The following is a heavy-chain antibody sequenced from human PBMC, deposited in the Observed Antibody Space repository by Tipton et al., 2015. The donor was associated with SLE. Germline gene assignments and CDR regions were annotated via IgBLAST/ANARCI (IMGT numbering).Heavy chain of an antibody. J-gene: IGHJ3*02. V-gene: IGHV3-74*01. CDR3: ARPWYYYDSSGSDAFDI. Sequence: SLRLSCAASGFTFSSYWMHWVRQAPGKGLVWVSRINSDGSSTSYADSVKGRFTISRDNAKNTLYLQMNSLRAEDTAVYYCARPWYYYDSSGSDAFDIWGQGTMVTVSS. CDR1: GFTFSSYW. D-gene: IGHD3-22*01. CDR2: INSDGSST.